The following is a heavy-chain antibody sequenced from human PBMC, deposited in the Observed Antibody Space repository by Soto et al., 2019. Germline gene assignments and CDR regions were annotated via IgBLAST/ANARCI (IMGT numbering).Heavy chain of an antibody. CDR1: GGSISGHY. V-gene: IGHV4-59*11. Sequence: SETLSLTCTVSGGSISGHYRSWLRQPPGKGLEWIGYIYYSGSTNYNPSLKSRVTISVDTSKNQFSLKLSSVTAADTAVYYCARVGHQLTNWFDPWGQGTLVTVSS. CDR3: ARVGHQLTNWFDP. CDR2: IYYSGST. J-gene: IGHJ5*02. D-gene: IGHD2-2*01.